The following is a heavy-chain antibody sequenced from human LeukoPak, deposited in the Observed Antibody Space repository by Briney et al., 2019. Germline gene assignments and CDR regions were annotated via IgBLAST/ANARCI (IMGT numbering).Heavy chain of an antibody. CDR3: ARESWLQSHAFDI. Sequence: GGSLRLSCAASGFTFSSYSMNWVRQAPGKGLEWVSSISSSSSYIYYADSVKGRFTISRDNAKNSLYLQMNSLRAEDTAVYYCARESWLQSHAFDIWGQGTMVTVSS. J-gene: IGHJ3*02. D-gene: IGHD5-24*01. CDR1: GFTFSSYS. CDR2: ISSSSSYI. V-gene: IGHV3-21*01.